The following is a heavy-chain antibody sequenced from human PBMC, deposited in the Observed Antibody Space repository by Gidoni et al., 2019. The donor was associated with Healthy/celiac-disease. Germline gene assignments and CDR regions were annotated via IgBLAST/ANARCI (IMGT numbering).Heavy chain of an antibody. CDR3: ARDLGIAAVGGILDY. D-gene: IGHD6-13*01. CDR2: IWYDGSNK. Sequence: QVQLVESGGGVVQPGRSLGLSCAASGFTFSSYGMHWVRQAPGKGLEWVAVIWYDGSNKYCADSVKGRFTISRDNSKNTLYLQMNSLRAEDTAVYYCARDLGIAAVGGILDYWGQGTLVTVSS. V-gene: IGHV3-33*01. J-gene: IGHJ4*02. CDR1: GFTFSSYG.